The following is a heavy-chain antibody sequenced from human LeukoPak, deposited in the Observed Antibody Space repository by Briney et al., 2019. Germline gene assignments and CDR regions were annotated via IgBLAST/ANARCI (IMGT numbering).Heavy chain of an antibody. Sequence: SETLSLTCTVSGYSISSGYYWGWIRQPPGKGLEWIGSIYHYGRTHYNPSLKSRVTISVDTSKNQFSLKLSSVTAADTAVYYCARDQQYYYDSSGYYRTDWFDPWGQGTLVTVSS. D-gene: IGHD3-22*01. CDR3: ARDQQYYYDSSGYYRTDWFDP. CDR2: IYHYGRT. CDR1: GYSISSGYY. V-gene: IGHV4-38-2*02. J-gene: IGHJ5*02.